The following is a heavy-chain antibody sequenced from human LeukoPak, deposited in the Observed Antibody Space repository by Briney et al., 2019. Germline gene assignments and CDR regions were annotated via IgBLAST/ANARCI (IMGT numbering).Heavy chain of an antibody. CDR3: ARDGYSGSDAL. V-gene: IGHV4-59*01. D-gene: IGHD5-12*01. J-gene: IGHJ4*02. CDR1: GGSISTCY. CDR2: IYHSGST. Sequence: SETLSLTCTVSGGSISTCYWSWFRQPPGRGGEWIGYIYHSGSTTYHTPLKSRVTISVDTSQIQFHLKLGSVTAADTAVYYCARDGYSGSDALWGQGTLVTVSS.